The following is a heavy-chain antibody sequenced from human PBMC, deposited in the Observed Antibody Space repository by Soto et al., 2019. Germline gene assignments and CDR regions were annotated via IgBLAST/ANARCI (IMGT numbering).Heavy chain of an antibody. Sequence: TSETLSLTCTVSGGSISSYYWSWIRQPPGKGLEWIGYIYYSGSTNYNPSLKSRITISVDKSKNQFSLNLSSATAADTAVYYCARHVHSSGNEAFDYWGQGTLVTVSS. V-gene: IGHV4-59*08. J-gene: IGHJ4*02. D-gene: IGHD1-1*01. CDR3: ARHVHSSGNEAFDY. CDR2: IYYSGST. CDR1: GGSISSYY.